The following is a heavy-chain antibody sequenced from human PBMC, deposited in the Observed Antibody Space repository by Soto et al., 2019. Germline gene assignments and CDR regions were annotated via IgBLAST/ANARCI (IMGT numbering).Heavy chain of an antibody. CDR1: GFTWSNFA. J-gene: IGHJ4*02. V-gene: IGHV3-23*01. CDR2: INGNGRSK. CDR3: EEEQVVGVTTCPDF. D-gene: IGHD3-10*01. Sequence: EVQLLESGGGLVQPGVSLRLSCAASGFTWSNFAMSWYRQAPGKGLEWVSVINGNGRSKYHADSVQGRFTSSRDNSKNLLYFHMSSLRAGDTSLLTLEEEQVVGVTTCPDFWGQGTLVTVSS.